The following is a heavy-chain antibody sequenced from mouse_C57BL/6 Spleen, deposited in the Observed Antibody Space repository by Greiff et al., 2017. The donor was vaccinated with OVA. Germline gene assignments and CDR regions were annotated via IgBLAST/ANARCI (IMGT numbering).Heavy chain of an antibody. CDR1: GFNIKNTY. J-gene: IGHJ2*01. CDR3: ARDYYYGSSYRGDYFDY. D-gene: IGHD1-1*01. Sequence: EVKLVESVAELVRPGASVKLSCTASGFNIKNTYMHWVKQRPEQGLEWIGRIDPANGNTKYAPKFQGKATITADTSSNTAYLQLSSLTSEDTAIYYCARDYYYGSSYRGDYFDYWGQGTTLTVSS. CDR2: IDPANGNT. V-gene: IGHV14-3*01.